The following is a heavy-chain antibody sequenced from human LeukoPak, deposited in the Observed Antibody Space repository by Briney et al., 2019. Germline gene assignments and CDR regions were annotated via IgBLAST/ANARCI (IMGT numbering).Heavy chain of an antibody. J-gene: IGHJ4*02. CDR2: IYYGGST. Sequence: SETLSLTCTVSGGSISSYYWSWIRQPPGKGLEWIGYIYYGGSTKYNPSLKSRVTISVDTSKNQFSLKLSSVTAADTAVYYCARGHDYGDPPPLDHWGQGTLVTVSS. V-gene: IGHV4-59*01. CDR3: ARGHDYGDPPPLDH. CDR1: GGSISSYY. D-gene: IGHD4-17*01.